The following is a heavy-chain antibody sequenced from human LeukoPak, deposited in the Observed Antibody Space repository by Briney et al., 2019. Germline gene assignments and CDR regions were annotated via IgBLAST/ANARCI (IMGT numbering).Heavy chain of an antibody. J-gene: IGHJ4*02. Sequence: SETLSLTCTVSGGSISSYYWSWIRQPPGKGLEWIGYIYYSGSTYYNPSLKSRVTISVDTSKNQFSLKLSSVTAADTAVYYCARDEVGATIGFDYWGQGTLVTVSS. CDR3: ARDEVGATIGFDY. V-gene: IGHV4-59*12. D-gene: IGHD1-26*01. CDR1: GGSISSYY. CDR2: IYYSGST.